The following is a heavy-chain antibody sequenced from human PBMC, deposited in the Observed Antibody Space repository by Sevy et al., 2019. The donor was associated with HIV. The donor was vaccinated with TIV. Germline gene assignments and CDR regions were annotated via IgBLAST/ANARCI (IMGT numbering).Heavy chain of an antibody. CDR2: ISWDGGST. D-gene: IGHD4-4*01. V-gene: IGHV3-43D*04. Sequence: GGSLRLSCAASGFTFDDYAMHWVRQAPGKGLEWVSLISWDGGSTYYADSVKGRFTISRDNSKNSLYLQMNSLRAEDTALYYSAKDQGPTVTGRVFDYWGQGTLVTVSS. CDR1: GFTFDDYA. J-gene: IGHJ4*02. CDR3: AKDQGPTVTGRVFDY.